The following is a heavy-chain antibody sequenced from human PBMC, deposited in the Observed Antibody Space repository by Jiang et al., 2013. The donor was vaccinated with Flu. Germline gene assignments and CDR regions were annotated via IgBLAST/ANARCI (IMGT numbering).Heavy chain of an antibody. V-gene: IGHV5-51*01. CDR3: ARTSDDSSGYSDAFDI. CDR1: GYSFTSYW. J-gene: IGHJ3*02. Sequence: GAEVKKPGESLKISCKGSGYSFTSYWIGWVRQMPGKGLEWMGIIYPGDSDTRYSPSFQGQVTISADKSISTAYLQWSSLKASDTAMYYCARTSDDSSGYSDAFDIWGQGTMVTVSS. D-gene: IGHD3-22*01. CDR2: IYPGDSDT.